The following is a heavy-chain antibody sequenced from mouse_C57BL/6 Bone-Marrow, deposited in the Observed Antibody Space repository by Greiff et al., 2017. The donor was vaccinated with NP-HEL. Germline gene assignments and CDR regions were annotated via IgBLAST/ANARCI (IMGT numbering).Heavy chain of an antibody. J-gene: IGHJ3*01. CDR2: INPSSGYT. Sequence: QVQLKESGAELAKPGASVKLSCKASGYTFTSYWMHWVKQRPGQGLEWIGYINPSSGYTKYNQKFKDKATLTADKSSTTAYMQLSSLTYEDSAVYYSASPDRGNYDWFAYWGQGTLVTVSA. D-gene: IGHD2-1*01. CDR1: GYTFTSYW. CDR3: ASPDRGNYDWFAY. V-gene: IGHV1-7*01.